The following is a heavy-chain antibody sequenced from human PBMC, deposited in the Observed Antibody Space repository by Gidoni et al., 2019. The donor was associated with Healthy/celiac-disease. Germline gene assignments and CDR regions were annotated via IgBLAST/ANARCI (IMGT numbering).Heavy chain of an antibody. CDR3: ARGGDAYGYDY. CDR1: GYTFTSYA. V-gene: IGHV1-3*01. D-gene: IGHD5-18*01. CDR2: INAGNGNT. Sequence: QVQLVQSGAEVKKPGASVKVSCKASGYTFTSYAMHWVRQAPGQRLEWMGWINAGNGNTKYSQKFQGRDTITRDTSASTAYMELSSLRSEDTAVYYCARGGDAYGYDYWGQGTLVTVSS. J-gene: IGHJ4*02.